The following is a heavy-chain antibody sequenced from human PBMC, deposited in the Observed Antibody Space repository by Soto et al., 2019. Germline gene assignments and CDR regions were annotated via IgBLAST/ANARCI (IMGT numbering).Heavy chain of an antibody. CDR3: AKECTPVTILGVAVTDYYYGMHV. V-gene: IGHV3-23*01. J-gene: IGHJ6*01. CDR1: GSTFSRYA. CDR2: ISGSGGST. D-gene: IGHD3-3*01. Sequence: PGGSMRLSCAASGSTFSRYAMSWVRQATGKGLEWVSAISGSGGSTYYADSVKGRFTISRDNSKTTLYLQMNSLRAEDTAVYYCAKECTPVTILGVAVTDYYYGMHVRGQATTVTCSS.